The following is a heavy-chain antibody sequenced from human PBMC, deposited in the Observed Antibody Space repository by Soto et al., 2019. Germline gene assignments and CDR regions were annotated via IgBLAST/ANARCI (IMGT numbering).Heavy chain of an antibody. CDR3: ARGLGITIFGVVIRNQYFQH. CDR2: ISSSSSTI. J-gene: IGHJ1*01. V-gene: IGHV3-48*01. CDR1: GFTFSSYS. Sequence: GGSLRLSCAASGFTFSSYSMNWVRQAPGKGLEWVSYISSSSSTIYYADSVKGRFTISRDNAKNSLYLQMNSLRAEDTAVYYCARGLGITIFGVVIRNQYFQHWGQGTLVTVSS. D-gene: IGHD3-3*01.